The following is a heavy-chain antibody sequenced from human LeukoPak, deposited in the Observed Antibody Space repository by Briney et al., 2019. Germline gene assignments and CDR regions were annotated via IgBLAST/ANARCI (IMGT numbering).Heavy chain of an antibody. V-gene: IGHV3-30*18. CDR3: AKDGYYDYVWGSFGSYYYYGMDV. J-gene: IGHJ6*02. CDR2: ISYDGSNK. CDR1: GFTFSSYG. Sequence: GGSLRLSCAASGFTFSSYGMHWVRQAPGKGLEWVAVISYDGSNKYYADSVKGRFTISRDNSKNTPYLQMNSLRAEDTAVYYCAKDGYYDYVWGSFGSYYYYGMDVWGQGTTVTVSS. D-gene: IGHD3-16*01.